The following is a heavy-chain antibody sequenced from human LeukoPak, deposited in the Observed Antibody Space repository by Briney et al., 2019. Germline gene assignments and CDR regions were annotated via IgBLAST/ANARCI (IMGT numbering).Heavy chain of an antibody. Sequence: ASVKVSCKASGYTFTSYAMHWVRRAPGQRLEGMGWINAGNGNTKYSQEFRGRVTITRDTSASTAYMELSSLRSEAMAVYYCARGRWPRLPSYYFDYWGQGTLVTVSS. V-gene: IGHV1-3*03. CDR3: ARGRWPRLPSYYFDY. CDR1: GYTFTSYA. CDR2: INAGNGNT. D-gene: IGHD5-12*01. J-gene: IGHJ4*02.